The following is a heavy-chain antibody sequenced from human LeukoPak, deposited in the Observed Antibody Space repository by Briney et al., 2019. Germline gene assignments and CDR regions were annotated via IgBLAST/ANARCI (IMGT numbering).Heavy chain of an antibody. Sequence: GGSLRLSCVASGFPFSSYWMTWVRQAPGKGLEWVGRIKSKTDGGTTDYAAPVKGRFTISRDDSKNTLYLQMNSLKTEDTAVYYCTTDVGTYYYDSSGYYSDDYWGQGTLVTVSS. CDR3: TTDVGTYYYDSSGYYSDDY. CDR2: IKSKTDGGTT. CDR1: GFPFSSYW. V-gene: IGHV3-15*01. J-gene: IGHJ4*02. D-gene: IGHD3-22*01.